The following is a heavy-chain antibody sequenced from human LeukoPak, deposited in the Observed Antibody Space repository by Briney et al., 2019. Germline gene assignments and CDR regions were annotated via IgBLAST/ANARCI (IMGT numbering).Heavy chain of an antibody. CDR3: ARAGLVVIPDI. D-gene: IGHD2-8*02. V-gene: IGHV1-2*02. J-gene: IGHJ4*02. CDR2: INPNSGDT. Sequence: ASVKVSCKASGYTFTDYYMNWVRQPPGQGLEWMGWINPNSGDTNYAQNFQGRVTMTRDTSISTAYMELSRLRSDDTAVYYCARAGLVVIPDIWGQGTLVTVSS. CDR1: GYTFTDYY.